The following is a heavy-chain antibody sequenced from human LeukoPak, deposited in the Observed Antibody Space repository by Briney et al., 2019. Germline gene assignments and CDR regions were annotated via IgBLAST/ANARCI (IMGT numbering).Heavy chain of an antibody. J-gene: IGHJ5*02. D-gene: IGHD2-2*02. CDR3: ATAYCSSTSCYTPTWFDP. V-gene: IGHV1-24*01. CDR1: GYTLTELS. Sequence: ASVKVSCKVSGYTLTELSMHWVRQAPGKGLEWMGGFDPEDGETIYAQKFQGRVTMTEDTSTDTAYMELSSLRSEDTAVYCCATAYCSSTSCYTPTWFDPWGQGTPVSV. CDR2: FDPEDGET.